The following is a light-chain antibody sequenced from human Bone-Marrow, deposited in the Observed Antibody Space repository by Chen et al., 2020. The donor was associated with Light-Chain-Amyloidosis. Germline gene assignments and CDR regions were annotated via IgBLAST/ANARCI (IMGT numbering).Light chain of an antibody. CDR2: LNSDGSH. CDR1: SGHGRYA. V-gene: IGLV4-69*01. Sequence: QLVLTQSPSASASLGASVTLTCTLSSGHGRYAIAWHQQQPEKGPRYLMKLNSDGSHDNGDGIPDRFSGSSSGAERYLTISSLQSEDEADYHCQTWGSGPWVFGGGTKLTVL. CDR3: QTWGSGPWV. J-gene: IGLJ3*02.